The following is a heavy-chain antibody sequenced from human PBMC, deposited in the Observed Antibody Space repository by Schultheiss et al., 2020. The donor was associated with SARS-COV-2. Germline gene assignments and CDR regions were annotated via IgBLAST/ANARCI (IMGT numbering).Heavy chain of an antibody. V-gene: IGHV3-23*01. CDR3: VRVAMTTVTELDY. Sequence: GGSLRLSCAASGFIVSSNHMSWVRQAPGKGLEWVSAISGSGGSTYYADSVKGRFTISRDNSKNTLYLQMNSLRAEDTAVYYCVRVAMTTVTELDYWGQGTLVTVSS. CDR1: GFIVSSNH. CDR2: ISGSGGST. J-gene: IGHJ4*02. D-gene: IGHD4-17*01.